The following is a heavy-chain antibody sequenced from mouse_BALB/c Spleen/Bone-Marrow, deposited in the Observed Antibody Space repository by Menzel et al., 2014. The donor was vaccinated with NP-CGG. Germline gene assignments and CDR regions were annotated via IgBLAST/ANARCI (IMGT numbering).Heavy chain of an antibody. J-gene: IGHJ4*01. CDR2: ILPGSGST. CDR1: GYTFSSYW. Sequence: SGAELMKPGASVKISCKATGYTFSSYWIEWVKQRPGHGLEWIGEILPGSGSTDYNEKFKGKATFTADTPSNTAYIQLSSLTSEDSAVYYCASRYDAMDYWGQGTSVTVSS. CDR3: ASRYDAMDY. V-gene: IGHV1-9*01. D-gene: IGHD2-14*01.